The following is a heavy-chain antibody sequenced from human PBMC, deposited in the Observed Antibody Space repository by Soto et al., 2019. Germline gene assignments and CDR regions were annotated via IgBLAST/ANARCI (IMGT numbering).Heavy chain of an antibody. CDR1: GFQLSSCA. J-gene: IGHJ1*01. CDR3: AKRQAPAGAYEH. CDR2: INEGDGAT. Sequence: EVQLLESGGGLVQPGGSLKISCAAPGFQLSSCAMSWVRQAPGKGLEWVSGINEGDGATNYLDSVRGRFTISRDNSKNTLYLEMNSLRVEDTAIYYCAKRQAPAGAYEHWGQGILVIVSS. V-gene: IGHV3-23*01. D-gene: IGHD6-13*01.